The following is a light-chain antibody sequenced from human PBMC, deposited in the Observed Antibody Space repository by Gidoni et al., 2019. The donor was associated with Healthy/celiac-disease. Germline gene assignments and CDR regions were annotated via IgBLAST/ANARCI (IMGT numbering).Light chain of an antibody. CDR3: SSYTSSDVG. CDR1: RRDVGGYNY. CDR2: DVS. J-gene: IGLJ2*01. Sequence: QSALTQPASVSGSPGQSITIYCTGTRRDVGGYNYGSWYPQHPGKAPKLMIYDVSNRPSGFYNSFSGSKSGLRAEDEADYDCSSYTSSDVGFGGGTKLTVL. V-gene: IGLV2-14*01.